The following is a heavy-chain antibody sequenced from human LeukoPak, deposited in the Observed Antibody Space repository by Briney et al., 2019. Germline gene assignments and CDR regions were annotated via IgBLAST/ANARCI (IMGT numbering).Heavy chain of an antibody. CDR3: ASSGWFSRDWFDP. CDR2: ISGSGGST. V-gene: IGHV3-23*01. CDR1: GFTFSSYA. Sequence: GRSLRLSCAASGFTFSSYAMHWVRQAPGKGLEWVSAISGSGGSTYYADSVKGRFTISRDNSKNTLYLQMNSLRAEDTAVYYCASSGWFSRDWFDPWGQGTLVTVSS. J-gene: IGHJ5*02. D-gene: IGHD6-19*01.